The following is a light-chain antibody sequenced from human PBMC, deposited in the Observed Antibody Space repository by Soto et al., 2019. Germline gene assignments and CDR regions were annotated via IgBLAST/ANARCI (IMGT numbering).Light chain of an antibody. CDR3: QKYNSYPWT. Sequence: DIKMNQSPSTLSAYVGGRVTITCWASQSISGWLAWYQQKPGKAPKLLIYDVSSLERGVPSRFSGSGSGTEFTLAISSLQPDDFATYYCQKYNSYPWTCGKGTKVDIK. V-gene: IGKV1-5*01. J-gene: IGKJ1*01. CDR1: QSISGW. CDR2: DVS.